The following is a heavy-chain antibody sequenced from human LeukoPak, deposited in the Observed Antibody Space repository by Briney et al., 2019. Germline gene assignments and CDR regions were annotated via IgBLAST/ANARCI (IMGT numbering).Heavy chain of an antibody. CDR3: AKDVGIAAAGTSDY. Sequence: GGSLRLSCAASGFTFSSYSMSWVRQPPGKGLEWVSAISGSGGSTYYADSVKGRFTISRDNSKNTLYLQMNGMRGEDTAVYYCAKDVGIAAAGTSDYWGQGTLVSVSS. V-gene: IGHV3-23*01. J-gene: IGHJ4*02. CDR1: GFTFSSYS. D-gene: IGHD6-13*01. CDR2: ISGSGGST.